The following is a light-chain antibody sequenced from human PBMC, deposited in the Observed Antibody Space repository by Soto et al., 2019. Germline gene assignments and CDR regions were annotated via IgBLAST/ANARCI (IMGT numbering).Light chain of an antibody. CDR3: QYLNSFPLS. CDR2: LAS. Sequence: DIQLTQSPASLPASVGDRVTITCRASQGIRSYLAWYQQKPGKAPKLLIFLASTLQSGVPSRFSGSGSGTDFSLTINSLQPEDVATYYCQYLNSFPLSFGGGTKVDIK. V-gene: IGKV1-9*01. CDR1: QGIRSY. J-gene: IGKJ4*01.